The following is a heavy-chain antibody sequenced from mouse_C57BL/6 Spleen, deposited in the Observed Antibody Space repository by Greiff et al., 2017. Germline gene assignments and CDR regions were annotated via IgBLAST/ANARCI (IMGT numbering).Heavy chain of an antibody. V-gene: IGHV1-81*01. CDR3: ARYLAGTRGVAMDY. CDR1: GYTFTSYG. D-gene: IGHD4-1*01. J-gene: IGHJ4*01. Sequence: QVQLQQSGAELARPGASVKLSCKASGYTFTSYGISWVKQRTGQGLEWIGEIYPRSGNTYYNEKFKGKATLTADKSSSTAYMELRSLTSEDSAVYFCARYLAGTRGVAMDYWGQGTSVTVSS. CDR2: IYPRSGNT.